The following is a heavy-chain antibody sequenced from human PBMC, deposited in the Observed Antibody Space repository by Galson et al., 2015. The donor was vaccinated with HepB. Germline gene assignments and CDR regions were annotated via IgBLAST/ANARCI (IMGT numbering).Heavy chain of an antibody. V-gene: IGHV3-74*01. CDR2: INSDGSYI. Sequence: SLRLSCAASGFTFSSYWMHWVRQVPGKGLVWVSRINSDGSYITYAASVKGRFTISRDNAKNTLYLQMNSPRAEDTALYYCARTRGAAAGIFDNWGQGSLVTVSS. D-gene: IGHD6-13*01. CDR1: GFTFSSYW. J-gene: IGHJ4*02. CDR3: ARTRGAAAGIFDN.